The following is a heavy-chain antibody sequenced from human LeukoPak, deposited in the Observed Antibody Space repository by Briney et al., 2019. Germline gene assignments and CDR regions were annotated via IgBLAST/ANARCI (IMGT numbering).Heavy chain of an antibody. CDR2: ISGDGVST. J-gene: IGHJ5*02. Sequence: PGGSLRLSCAASGFTFDDYAIHWVRQVPGKVLEWVSLISGDGVSTYYADSVKGRFTISRDNSKNSLYLQMNSLRTEDTALYYCAKDLGPSSAGWFDPWGQGTLVTVSS. CDR1: GFTFDDYA. V-gene: IGHV3-43*02. CDR3: AKDLGPSSAGWFDP. D-gene: IGHD6-19*01.